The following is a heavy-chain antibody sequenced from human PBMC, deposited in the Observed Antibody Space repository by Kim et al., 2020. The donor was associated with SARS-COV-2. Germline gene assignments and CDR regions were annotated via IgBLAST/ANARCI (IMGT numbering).Heavy chain of an antibody. D-gene: IGHD2-2*01. Sequence: SETLSLTCTVSGGSISSSSYYWGWIRQPPGKGLEWIVSIYYSGSTYYNPSLKSRVTISVDTSKNQFSLKLSSVTAADTAVYYCARHSRIVVVPAAILAWGQGTLVTVSS. CDR1: GGSISSSSYY. CDR3: ARHSRIVVVPAAILA. CDR2: IYYSGST. V-gene: IGHV4-39*01. J-gene: IGHJ4*02.